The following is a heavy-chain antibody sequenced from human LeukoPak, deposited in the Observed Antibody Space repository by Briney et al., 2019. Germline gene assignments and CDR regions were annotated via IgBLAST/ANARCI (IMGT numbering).Heavy chain of an antibody. V-gene: IGHV4-4*02. J-gene: IGHJ4*02. CDR1: GGSISSSNW. CDR2: IYHSGST. D-gene: IGHD4-23*01. CDR3: ARGATVVTYYYFDY. Sequence: SSETLSLTCAVSGGSISSSNWWSWVRQSPGKGLEWIGEIYHSGSTNYNPSLKSRVTISVDKSKNQFSLKLSSVTAADTAVYYCARGATVVTYYYFDYWGQGTLVTVSS.